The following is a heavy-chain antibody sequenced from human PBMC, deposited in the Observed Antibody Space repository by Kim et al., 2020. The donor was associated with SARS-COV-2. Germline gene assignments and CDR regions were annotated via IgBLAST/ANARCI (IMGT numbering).Heavy chain of an antibody. V-gene: IGHV3-23*01. J-gene: IGHJ4*02. Sequence: GGSLRLSCAASGFTFSSYCMSWVRQAPGKGPEWVSLVSDDGSRTDHADSVKGRFAISRDNSKKTLYLQMHSLRAEDTAIYYCEKVEGNKCSFFDYWGQGTLVTVSS. CDR3: EKVEGNKCSFFDY. CDR2: VSDDGSRT. CDR1: GFTFSSYC. D-gene: IGHD3-10*02.